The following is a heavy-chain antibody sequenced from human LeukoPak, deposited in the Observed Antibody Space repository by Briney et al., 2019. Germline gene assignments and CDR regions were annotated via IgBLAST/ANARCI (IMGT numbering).Heavy chain of an antibody. CDR1: GGSTSSYY. CDR2: IYDSGST. CDR3: ARVSRTAGATGFGYFDY. D-gene: IGHD6-13*01. Sequence: SETLSLTCTVSGGSTSSYYWSWVRQPPGKGLEWIGYIYDSGSTNYNPSLKSRVTISVDTSKNQFSLKLSSVTAADTAVYYCARVSRTAGATGFGYFDYWGQGTLVTVSS. J-gene: IGHJ4*02. V-gene: IGHV4-59*01.